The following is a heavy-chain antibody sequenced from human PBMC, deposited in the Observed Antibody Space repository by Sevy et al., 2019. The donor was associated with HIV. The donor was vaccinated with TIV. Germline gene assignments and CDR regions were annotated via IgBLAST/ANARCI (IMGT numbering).Heavy chain of an antibody. D-gene: IGHD3-22*01. J-gene: IGHJ4*02. V-gene: IGHV3-49*03. CDR2: IRSKAYGGTT. Sequence: GGSLRLSCTASGFTFGDYAMSWFRQAPGKGLEWVGFIRSKAYGGTTEYAASVKGRFTISRDDSKSIAYLQMNSLKTEDTAVYYCTRDSDYYDSSGENYFDYWGQRTLVTVSS. CDR1: GFTFGDYA. CDR3: TRDSDYYDSSGENYFDY.